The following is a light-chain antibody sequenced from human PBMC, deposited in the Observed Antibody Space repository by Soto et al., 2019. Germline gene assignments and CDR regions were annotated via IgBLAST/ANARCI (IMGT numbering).Light chain of an antibody. CDR2: GAS. CDR1: QGISKS. Sequence: DIQMTQSPSSLSASVGDRVTITCRASQGISKSLAWYQQMPGKVPKLLIYGASTLQSGVSSRFSGSGSGTDFTLTVSVLQPEDVATYYCQNYNSFPHTFGPGTKVDIK. V-gene: IGKV1-27*01. J-gene: IGKJ3*01. CDR3: QNYNSFPHT.